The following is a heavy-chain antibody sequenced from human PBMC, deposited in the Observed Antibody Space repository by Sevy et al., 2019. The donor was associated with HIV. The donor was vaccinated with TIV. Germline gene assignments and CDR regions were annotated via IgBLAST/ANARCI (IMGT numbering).Heavy chain of an antibody. D-gene: IGHD3-22*01. Sequence: QSQTLSLTCAISGDSVSSNSAAWNWIRQSPSRGLEWLGRTYYRSKWYNDYAVSVKSRITINPDTSKNQFSLQLNSVTPEDTAVYYCARAIRYYYDSSGYSLLYYYYGMDVWGQGTTVTVSS. CDR2: TYYRSKWYN. J-gene: IGHJ6*02. CDR1: GDSVSSNSAA. V-gene: IGHV6-1*01. CDR3: ARAIRYYYDSSGYSLLYYYYGMDV.